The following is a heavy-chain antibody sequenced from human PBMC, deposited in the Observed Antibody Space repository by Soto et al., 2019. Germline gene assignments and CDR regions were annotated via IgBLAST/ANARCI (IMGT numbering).Heavy chain of an antibody. Sequence: QVQLQESGPGLVMPSETLSLTCTVSGDSISGSPYYWGWIRQPPGKRLEWIGSIFYDGYTVYTPSIKRRVTISVDTSKNQFSLKLTSVAAADTATYFSARLQTAVPHYWGQGILVTVSS. CDR3: ARLQTAVPHY. CDR1: GDSISGSPYY. V-gene: IGHV4-39*01. J-gene: IGHJ4*02. D-gene: IGHD6-13*01. CDR2: IFYDGYT.